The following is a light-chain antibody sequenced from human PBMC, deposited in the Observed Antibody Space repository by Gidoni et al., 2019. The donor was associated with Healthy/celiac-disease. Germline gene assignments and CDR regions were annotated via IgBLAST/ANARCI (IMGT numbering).Light chain of an antibody. V-gene: IGKV3-15*01. CDR2: GAS. Sequence: EIVVTQSSATLSASPGERATLSCRASQSVSSNLAWYQQKPGKAPRLLIYGASTRATGIPARFSGSGSGTEFTLTISSLQSEDFAVYYCQQYNSWPPYTFGQGTKLEIK. CDR1: QSVSSN. J-gene: IGKJ2*01. CDR3: QQYNSWPPYT.